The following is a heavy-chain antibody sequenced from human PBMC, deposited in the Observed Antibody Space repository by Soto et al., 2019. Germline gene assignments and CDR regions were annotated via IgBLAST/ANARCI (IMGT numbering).Heavy chain of an antibody. D-gene: IGHD3-22*01. Sequence: LRLSCAASGFTFSSYWMSWVRQAPGKGLEWVANIKQDGSEKYYVDSVKGRFTIARDNAKNSLYLQMNSLRAEDTAVYYCARATYYYDSSGYYDAFDIWGQGTMVTVSS. CDR2: IKQDGSEK. CDR1: GFTFSSYW. J-gene: IGHJ3*02. CDR3: ARATYYYDSSGYYDAFDI. V-gene: IGHV3-7*01.